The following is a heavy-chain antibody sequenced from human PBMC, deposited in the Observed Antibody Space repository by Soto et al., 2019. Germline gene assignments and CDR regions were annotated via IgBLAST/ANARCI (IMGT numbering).Heavy chain of an antibody. CDR3: ANSGSYFSFDY. CDR1: GGSISSSSHY. V-gene: IGHV4-39*01. J-gene: IGHJ4*02. D-gene: IGHD1-26*01. CDR2: MPYSGST. Sequence: KSSETLSLTCTVSGGSISSSSHYWGWIRQPPGKGLEWIGTMPYSGSTYYNPSLKSRVTISVDTSKTQLSLKLSSVTAADTAVYYCANSGSYFSFDYWGQGTLVTVSS.